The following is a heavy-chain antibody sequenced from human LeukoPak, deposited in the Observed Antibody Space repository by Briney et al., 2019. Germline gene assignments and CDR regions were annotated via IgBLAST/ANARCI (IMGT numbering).Heavy chain of an antibody. J-gene: IGHJ4*02. Sequence: GGSLRLSCAPSGFTFDNFAMTWVRQAPGKGLEWVSEITGSGGSTYYADSVKGRFTISRDNSKNTLYLQMNSLRAEDTAVYYCALSFAVADGVWNYWGQGTLVTVSS. CDR3: ALSFAVADGVWNY. CDR1: GFTFDNFA. V-gene: IGHV3-23*01. CDR2: ITGSGGST. D-gene: IGHD6-19*01.